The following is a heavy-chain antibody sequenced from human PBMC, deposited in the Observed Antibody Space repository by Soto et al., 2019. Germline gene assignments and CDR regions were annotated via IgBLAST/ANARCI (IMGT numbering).Heavy chain of an antibody. CDR2: INPSGGST. D-gene: IGHD2-8*02. CDR1: GYTSTSYY. Sequence: ASVKVSCKASGYTSTSYYMHWVRQAPGQGLEWMGIINPSGGSTSYAQKFQGRVTMTRDTSTSTVYMELSSLRSEDTAVYYCARVGTYCTGISCFDYWGQGTQVTVSS. J-gene: IGHJ4*02. CDR3: ARVGTYCTGISCFDY. V-gene: IGHV1-46*01.